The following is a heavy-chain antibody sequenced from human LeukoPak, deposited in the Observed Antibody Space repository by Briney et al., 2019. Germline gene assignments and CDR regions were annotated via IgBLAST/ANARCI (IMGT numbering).Heavy chain of an antibody. CDR2: IYYSGST. CDR1: GGSFSSYY. Sequence: PSETLSLTCAVYGGSFSSYYWSWIRQPPGKGLEWIGYIYYSGSTNYNPSLKSRVTISVDTSKNQFSLKLSSVTAADTAVYYCARVLPPLYYFDYWGQGTLVTVSS. V-gene: IGHV4-59*08. D-gene: IGHD3-10*01. CDR3: ARVLPPLYYFDY. J-gene: IGHJ4*02.